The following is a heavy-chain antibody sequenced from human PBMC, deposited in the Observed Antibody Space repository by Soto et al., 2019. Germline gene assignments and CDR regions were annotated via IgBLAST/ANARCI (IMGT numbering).Heavy chain of an antibody. Sequence: PGGSLRLSCAASGFTFRSYSMNWVRQAPGKGLEWISYISSSSSTISYGDSVKGRFAISRDNARNSLSLQMNSLRDEDTAVYYCARIMIVTGGEAFDICGQGTMVTVSS. CDR2: ISSSSSTI. J-gene: IGHJ3*02. CDR1: GFTFRSYS. CDR3: ARIMIVTGGEAFDI. V-gene: IGHV3-48*02. D-gene: IGHD3-22*01.